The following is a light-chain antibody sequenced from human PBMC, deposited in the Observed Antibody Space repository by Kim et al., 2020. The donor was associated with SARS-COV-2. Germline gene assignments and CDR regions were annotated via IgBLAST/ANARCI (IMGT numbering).Light chain of an antibody. Sequence: PGERATLSGRASQRVTGNYLAWYQQKPGQAPRLLMYGASSRATGIPDRFSGSGSGTDFTLTISRLEPEDFAVYYCQQYSSSPPITFGQGTRLEIK. CDR3: QQYSSSPPIT. V-gene: IGKV3-20*01. CDR2: GAS. CDR1: QRVTGNY. J-gene: IGKJ5*01.